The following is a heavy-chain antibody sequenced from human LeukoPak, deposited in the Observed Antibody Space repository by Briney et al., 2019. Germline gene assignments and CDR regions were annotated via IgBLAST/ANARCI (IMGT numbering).Heavy chain of an antibody. D-gene: IGHD3-22*01. J-gene: IGHJ4*02. CDR3: ARGDYFDSSGTFDY. Sequence: GGSLRLSCAASGFTFSDYYVSWVRQAPGKGRESSSYVSNRGSIIYYVDSVKGRFTISRDNAKNSLYLQMNSLRAEDTAVYYCARGDYFDSSGTFDYWGQGTLVTVSS. V-gene: IGHV3-11*04. CDR2: VSNRGSII. CDR1: GFTFSDYY.